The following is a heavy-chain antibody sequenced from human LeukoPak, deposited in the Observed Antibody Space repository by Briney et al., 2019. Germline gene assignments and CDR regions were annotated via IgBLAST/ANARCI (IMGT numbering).Heavy chain of an antibody. J-gene: IGHJ4*02. V-gene: IGHV3-20*04. CDR2: ITWNGGRT. D-gene: IGHD2-2*01. CDR1: GFSFDDFA. CDR3: ARGKGDCRSTSCYVDY. Sequence: GGSLRLSCAASGFSFDDFAMMWVRQVPGKGLEWISVITWNGGRTAYADSVKGRFTISRDNAKNSLYLQMSSLRVEDTSLFYCARGKGDCRSTSCYVDYWGLGTLVTVSS.